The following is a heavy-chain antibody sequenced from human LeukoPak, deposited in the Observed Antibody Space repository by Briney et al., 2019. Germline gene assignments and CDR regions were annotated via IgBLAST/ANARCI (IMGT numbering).Heavy chain of an antibody. V-gene: IGHV3-53*01. Sequence: GSLRLSCAASGFTVSSNYMSWVRQAPGKGLEWVSVIYSGGSTYYADSVKGRFTISRDNSKNTLYLQMNSLRAEDTAVYYCAGAWVAGPYGMDIWGKGTTVTVSS. CDR3: AGAWVAGPYGMDI. CDR1: GFTVSSNY. D-gene: IGHD6-19*01. J-gene: IGHJ6*04. CDR2: IYSGGST.